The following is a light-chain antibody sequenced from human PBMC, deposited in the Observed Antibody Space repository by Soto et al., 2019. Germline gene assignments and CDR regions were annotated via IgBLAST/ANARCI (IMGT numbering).Light chain of an antibody. CDR2: GAS. J-gene: IGKJ4*01. Sequence: EILMTQSPATLSVSPGERATLSCRASQSVSSNLAWYQQKPGQAPRLIIYGASTRANGIPARFSGSGSGTEFTLTISSLQSEDFAFYYCQQYNNWHPLTFGGGTKVDIK. V-gene: IGKV3-15*01. CDR1: QSVSSN. CDR3: QQYNNWHPLT.